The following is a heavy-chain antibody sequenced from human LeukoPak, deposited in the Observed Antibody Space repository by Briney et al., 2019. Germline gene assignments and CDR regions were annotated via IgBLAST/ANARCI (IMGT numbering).Heavy chain of an antibody. J-gene: IGHJ6*02. D-gene: IGHD3-10*01. CDR1: GYTFTGYY. Sequence: VGPVKVSCKASGYTFTGYYMHWVRQAPGQGLEWMGWINPNSGGTNYAQKFQGWVTMTRDTSISTAYMELSRLRSDDTAVYYCARGRYGSGAPFYYGMDVWGQGTTVTVSS. V-gene: IGHV1-2*04. CDR2: INPNSGGT. CDR3: ARGRYGSGAPFYYGMDV.